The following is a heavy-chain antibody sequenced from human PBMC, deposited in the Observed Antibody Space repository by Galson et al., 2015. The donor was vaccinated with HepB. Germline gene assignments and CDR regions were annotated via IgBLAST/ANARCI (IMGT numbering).Heavy chain of an antibody. D-gene: IGHD3-10*01. CDR2: IRSKANSYAT. J-gene: IGHJ4*02. V-gene: IGHV3-73*01. Sequence: SLRLSCAASGLTFSGSAMHWVRQASGKGLEWVGRIRSKANSYATAYAASVKGRFTISRDDSKNTAYLQMNSLKTEDTAVYYCTRHMAYFDYWGQGTLVTVSS. CDR1: GLTFSGSA. CDR3: TRHMAYFDY.